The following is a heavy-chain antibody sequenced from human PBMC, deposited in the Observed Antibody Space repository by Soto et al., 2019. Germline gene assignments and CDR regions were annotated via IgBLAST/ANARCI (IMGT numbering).Heavy chain of an antibody. CDR3: ASGAGWVLEPSRLDY. V-gene: IGHV4-31*03. Sequence: QVQLQESGPGLVKPSQTLSLTCTVSGGSISSGGYYWSWIRQHPGKGLEWIGYIYYSGSTYYNPSLKRRVTKAVDTSKNQFSLKLSSVTAADTAVYYCASGAGWVLEPSRLDYWGQGTLVTVSS. CDR2: IYYSGST. CDR1: GGSISSGGYY. J-gene: IGHJ4*02. D-gene: IGHD1-26*01.